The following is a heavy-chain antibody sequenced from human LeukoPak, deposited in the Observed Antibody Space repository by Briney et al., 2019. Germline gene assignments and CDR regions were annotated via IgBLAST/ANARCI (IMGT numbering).Heavy chain of an antibody. CDR1: GVSISSYN. CDR2: IYYSVST. D-gene: IGHD4/OR15-4a*01. CDR3: ARGDPNLPFDY. Sequence: SETLSLTCTVSGVSISSYNWSWVRQPPGKGLEWIGYIYYSVSTNYNPSLKSRVTISVNASKNQFSLKLSSVTAADTAVYYCARGDPNLPFDYWGQGTLVTVAS. J-gene: IGHJ4*02. V-gene: IGHV4-59*01.